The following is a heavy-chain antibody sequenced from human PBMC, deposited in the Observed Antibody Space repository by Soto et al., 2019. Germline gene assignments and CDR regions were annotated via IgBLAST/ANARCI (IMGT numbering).Heavy chain of an antibody. J-gene: IGHJ5*02. CDR1: GYTFTSYG. CDR3: ARVGRFNWFDP. V-gene: IGHV1-18*01. Sequence: QVQLVQSGAEVKKPGASVKVSCKASGYTFTSYGISWVRQAPGQGLEWMGWISAYNGNTSYAQKLQGRVTMTTDTPTSTAYRERRRLRSDDTAVCYCARVGRFNWFDPWGQGTLVTVSS. CDR2: ISAYNGNT.